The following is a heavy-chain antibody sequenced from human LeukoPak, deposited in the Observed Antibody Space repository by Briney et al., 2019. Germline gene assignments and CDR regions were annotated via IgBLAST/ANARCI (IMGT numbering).Heavy chain of an antibody. CDR3: AKGSVRGY. J-gene: IGHJ4*02. D-gene: IGHD3-10*01. Sequence: GGSLRLSCAVSGFTFSDSWMHWVRQAPGKGLVWVSRINSDGSITAYADSVKGRFTISRDNAKNTLYLQMNSLRAEDTAVYYCAKGSVRGYWGQGTLVTVSS. CDR1: GFTFSDSW. V-gene: IGHV3-74*01. CDR2: INSDGSIT.